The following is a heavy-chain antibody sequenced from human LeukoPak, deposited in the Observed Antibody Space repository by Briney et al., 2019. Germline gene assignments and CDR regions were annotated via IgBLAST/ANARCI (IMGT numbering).Heavy chain of an antibody. J-gene: IGHJ4*02. CDR2: IRYDGKNK. Sequence: GGSLRLSCAASGFTFSNYGMHWVRQSPGKGLEWVTFIRYDGKNKYYADSVKGRFTISRDNSKNTLYLQMNSLRVEDTAVYYCAKDSLRERIVGSTTRGVNDYWGQGTLVTVSS. CDR3: AKDSLRERIVGSTTRGVNDY. CDR1: GFTFSNYG. V-gene: IGHV3-30*02. D-gene: IGHD1-26*01.